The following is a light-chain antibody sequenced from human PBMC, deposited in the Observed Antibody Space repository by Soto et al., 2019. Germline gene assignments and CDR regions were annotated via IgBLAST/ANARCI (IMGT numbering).Light chain of an antibody. V-gene: IGKV3-20*01. Sequence: EIVLTQSPGTLSLSPGERATLSCRASQSVSSSYLAWYQQKPGQAPRLLIYGASSRATGIPDRFSGSGSGTDFTLTISRLEPKDVAVYYCQQYGSSPPWTFGQGTKVEIK. CDR3: QQYGSSPPWT. CDR2: GAS. J-gene: IGKJ1*01. CDR1: QSVSSSY.